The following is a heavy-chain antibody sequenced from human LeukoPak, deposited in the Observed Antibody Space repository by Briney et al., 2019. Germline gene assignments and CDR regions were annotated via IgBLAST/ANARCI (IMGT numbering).Heavy chain of an antibody. CDR2: ITSSSSYI. V-gene: IGHV3-21*01. J-gene: IGHJ4*02. Sequence: PGGSLRLSCAASGFIFSSYSMNWVRQAPGKGLEWVSSITSSSSYIYYADSVKGRFALSRDNAKTSLYLQMNRLRAEDTAVYYCARRRYSGSSQHFDYWGLGTLVTVSS. D-gene: IGHD1-26*01. CDR1: GFIFSSYS. CDR3: ARRRYSGSSQHFDY.